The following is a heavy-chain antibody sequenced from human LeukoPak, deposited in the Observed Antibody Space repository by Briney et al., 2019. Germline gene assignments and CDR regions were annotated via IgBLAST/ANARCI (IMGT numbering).Heavy chain of an antibody. V-gene: IGHV4-4*07. CDR2: IYTSGST. D-gene: IGHD6-13*01. CDR1: GGSISSYY. CDR3: ARDNSNPYSSSWYSSWFDP. Sequence: TSETLSLTCAVSGGSISSYYWSWIRQPAGKGLEWIGRIYTSGSTNYNPSLKSRVTMSVKTSNNQFSLKLSSVTAADTAVYDCARDNSNPYSSSWYSSWFDPWGQGTLVTVSS. J-gene: IGHJ5*02.